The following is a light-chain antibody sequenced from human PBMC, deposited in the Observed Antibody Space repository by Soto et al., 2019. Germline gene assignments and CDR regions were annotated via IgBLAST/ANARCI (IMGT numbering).Light chain of an antibody. Sequence: DIQMTQSPSSLSASVGDRVTITCRASHRVSTYLNWYQHKSGKAPKLLIYSASSLQSGVPSRFSGSGSGTDFTLTISSLQPEDFATYYCQQSYTTPRTFGQGTKVEIK. V-gene: IGKV1-39*01. J-gene: IGKJ1*01. CDR1: HRVSTY. CDR2: SAS. CDR3: QQSYTTPRT.